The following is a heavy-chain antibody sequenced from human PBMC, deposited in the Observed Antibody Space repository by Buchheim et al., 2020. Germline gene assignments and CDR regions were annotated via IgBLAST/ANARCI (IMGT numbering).Heavy chain of an antibody. V-gene: IGHV4-59*08. J-gene: IGHJ6*02. D-gene: IGHD3-10*01. CDR3: ASLYGSGSYYPYYYYYYGMDV. CDR1: GGSISSYY. CDR2: IYYSGST. Sequence: QVQLQESGPGLVKPSETLSLTCTVSGGSISSYYWSWIRQPPGKGLEWIGYIYYSGSTNYNPSLKSRVTISVDTSTNQFSLKLSSVTAADTAVYYCASLYGSGSYYPYYYYYYGMDVWGQGTT.